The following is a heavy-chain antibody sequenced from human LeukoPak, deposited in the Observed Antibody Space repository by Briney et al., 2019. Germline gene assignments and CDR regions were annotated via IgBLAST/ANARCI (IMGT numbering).Heavy chain of an antibody. CDR1: GFTFSSYA. CDR3: AKDPRVVVVVVAGDGFDI. V-gene: IGHV3-23*01. D-gene: IGHD2-15*01. J-gene: IGHJ3*02. Sequence: GGSLRLSCAASGFTFSSYAMSWVRQAPGKGLEWVSAISGNGGSTYYADSVKGRFTISRDNTKDTLCVRMNSIRAEDTAVYYCAKDPRVVVVVVAGDGFDIRGQGTMVTVSS. CDR2: ISGNGGST.